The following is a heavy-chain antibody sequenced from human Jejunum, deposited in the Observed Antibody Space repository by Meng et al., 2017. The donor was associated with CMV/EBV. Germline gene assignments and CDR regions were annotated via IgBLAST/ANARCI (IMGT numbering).Heavy chain of an antibody. Sequence: QDSGQGLVHPSETLYITCNVSGGSISSRSYSWGWLSEHPGKGLEWIGSIYYSGSTYYNPSLKSRVTIFVDTSKHQFFLKLSSVTAADAAVYHCLRGSGGSVWGQGTLVTVSS. CDR2: IYYSGST. CDR3: LRGSGGSV. V-gene: IGHV4-39*07. D-gene: IGHD3-10*01. CDR1: GGSISSRSYS. J-gene: IGHJ1*01.